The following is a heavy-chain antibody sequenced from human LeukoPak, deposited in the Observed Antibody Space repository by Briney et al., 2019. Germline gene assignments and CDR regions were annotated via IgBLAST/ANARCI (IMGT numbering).Heavy chain of an antibody. Sequence: GASVKVSCKASGYTFSSYYMHWVRQAPGQGLEWMGIINPSDGSTTYAQKFQGRVTMTRDTSTSTVYVELSSLRSEDTAVYYCARSKAGLRIDYWGQGTLVTVSS. D-gene: IGHD4-17*01. CDR2: INPSDGST. CDR1: GYTFSSYY. CDR3: ARSKAGLRIDY. J-gene: IGHJ4*02. V-gene: IGHV1-46*01.